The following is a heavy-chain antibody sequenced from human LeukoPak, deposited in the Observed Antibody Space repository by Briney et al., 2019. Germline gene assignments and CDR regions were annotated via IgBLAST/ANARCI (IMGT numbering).Heavy chain of an antibody. Sequence: SETLSLTCTISGGSTSTYQWSWIRQPPGKGLEWIGNVYKSGSTNYNPSLKSRGTISVETYKNQFSLKLNEQAEIDRAVYYCLCCSSPANIDYWGQGTLVAVSS. D-gene: IGHD6-25*01. CDR3: LCCSSPANIDY. V-gene: IGHV4-4*08. CDR2: VYKSGST. CDR1: GGSTSTYQ. J-gene: IGHJ4*02.